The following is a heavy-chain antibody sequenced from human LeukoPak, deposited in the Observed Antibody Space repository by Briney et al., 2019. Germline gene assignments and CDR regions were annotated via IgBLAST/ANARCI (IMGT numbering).Heavy chain of an antibody. V-gene: IGHV3-48*01. CDR2: ISFISSTI. Sequence: GGSLRLSCAASGFTFSNFGMSWVRQAPGKGLEWVSYISFISSTIYYADSVKGRFTISRDNAKNSLYLQMNSLRAEDTAVYYCVTNFDPDVDWGQGTLVTVSS. D-gene: IGHD3-9*01. CDR1: GFTFSNFG. J-gene: IGHJ4*02. CDR3: VTNFDPDVD.